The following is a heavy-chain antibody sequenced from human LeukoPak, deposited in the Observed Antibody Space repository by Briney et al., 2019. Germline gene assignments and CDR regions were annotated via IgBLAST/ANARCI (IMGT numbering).Heavy chain of an antibody. Sequence: ASVKVSCKASGYTFTTYPMNWVRQAPGQGLEWMGWINTNTGNPTYAQGFTGRFVFSLDTSVSTAYLQISSLKAEDTAVYYCARDGFVVVRPPFQHWGQGTLVTVSS. CDR2: INTNTGNP. CDR1: GYTFTTYP. CDR3: ARDGFVVVRPPFQH. D-gene: IGHD3-10*01. J-gene: IGHJ1*01. V-gene: IGHV7-4-1*02.